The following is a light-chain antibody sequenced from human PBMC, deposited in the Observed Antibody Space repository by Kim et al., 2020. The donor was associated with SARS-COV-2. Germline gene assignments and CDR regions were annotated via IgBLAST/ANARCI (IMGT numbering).Light chain of an antibody. CDR1: QSVSSTY. Sequence: EIVLTQSPGPLSLSPGERATLSCRASQSVSSTYLAWYQQKPGQAPRLLIYGASSRATGIPDRFSGSGSGTDFTLTISRLEPKDFAVYYCHQYGSSTETFGQGTKVDIK. CDR3: HQYGSSTET. J-gene: IGKJ1*01. CDR2: GAS. V-gene: IGKV3-20*01.